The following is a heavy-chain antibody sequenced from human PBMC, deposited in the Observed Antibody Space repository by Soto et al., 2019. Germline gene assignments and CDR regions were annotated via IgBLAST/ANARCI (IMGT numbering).Heavy chain of an antibody. V-gene: IGHV3-15*07. Sequence: EVQLVESGGGLVKPGGSLRLSCAASGFTFSNAWMNWVRQAPGKGLEWVGSIKSKTDGGTTDYAAPVKGRFTISRDDSKNTLYLQMNSLKTDDTAVYYCIVRYPYYFDYWGQGTLVTVSS. CDR3: IVRYPYYFDY. CDR2: IKSKTDGGTT. D-gene: IGHD2-21*01. CDR1: GFTFSNAW. J-gene: IGHJ4*02.